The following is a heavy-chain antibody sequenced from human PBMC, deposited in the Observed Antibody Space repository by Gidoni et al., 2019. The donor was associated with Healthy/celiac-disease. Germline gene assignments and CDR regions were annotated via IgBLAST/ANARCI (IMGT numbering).Heavy chain of an antibody. V-gene: IGHV4-39*01. CDR1: GGSISSSSYY. Sequence: QLQLQESGPGLVKPSETLSLTCTVSGGSISSSSYYWGWIRQPPGKGLEWIGSIYYSGSTYYNPSLKSRVTISVDTSKNQFSLKLSSVTAADTAVYYCARQGIAAAGHLSNWFDPWGQGTLVTVSS. J-gene: IGHJ5*02. CDR2: IYYSGST. CDR3: ARQGIAAAGHLSNWFDP. D-gene: IGHD6-13*01.